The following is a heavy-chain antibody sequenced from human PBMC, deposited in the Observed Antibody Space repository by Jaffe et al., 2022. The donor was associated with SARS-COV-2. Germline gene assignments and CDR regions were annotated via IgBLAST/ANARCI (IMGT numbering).Heavy chain of an antibody. CDR3: AKDRGTVVPPTDY. Sequence: QVQLVESGGGVVQPGRSLRLSCAASGFTFSSYGMHWVRQAPGKGLEWVAVISYDGSNKYYADSVKGRFTISRDNSKNTLYLQMNSLRAEDTAVYYCAKDRGTVVPPTDYWGQGTLVTVSS. J-gene: IGHJ4*02. V-gene: IGHV3-30*18. D-gene: IGHD2-21*01. CDR1: GFTFSSYG. CDR2: ISYDGSNK.